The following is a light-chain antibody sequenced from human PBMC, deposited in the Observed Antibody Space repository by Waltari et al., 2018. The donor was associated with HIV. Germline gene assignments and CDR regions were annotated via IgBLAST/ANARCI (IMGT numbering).Light chain of an antibody. J-gene: IGLJ1*01. CDR3: QSYDSSLSGSRV. Sequence: QSVLTQPPSVSGAPGQRVTISCTGSSSNIGEGYDVHWYQQLPGTAPNLLIYGNSNRPSGVPDRFSGSKSGTSASLAITGLQAEDEAYYYCQSYDSSLSGSRVFGTGTKVTVL. V-gene: IGLV1-40*01. CDR2: GNS. CDR1: SSNIGEGYD.